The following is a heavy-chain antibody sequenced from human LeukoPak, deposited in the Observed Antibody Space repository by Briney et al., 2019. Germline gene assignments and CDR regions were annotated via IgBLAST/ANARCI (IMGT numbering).Heavy chain of an antibody. V-gene: IGHV1-8*01. J-gene: IGHJ4*02. CDR2: MNPNSGNT. D-gene: IGHD2-21*02. CDR1: GYTFTSYD. CDR3: ARLCGGDCYSELTDY. Sequence: ASVKVSCKASGYTFTSYDINWVRRAPGQGLEWMGWMNPNSGNTGYAQKFQGRVTMTRNTSISTAYMELSSLRSEDTAVYYCARLCGGDCYSELTDYWGQGTLVTVSS.